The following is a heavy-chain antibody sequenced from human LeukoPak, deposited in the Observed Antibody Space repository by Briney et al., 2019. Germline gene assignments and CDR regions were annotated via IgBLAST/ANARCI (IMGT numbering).Heavy chain of an antibody. CDR1: GGSFSGYY. CDR2: INHSGST. J-gene: IGHJ4*02. Sequence: SETLSLTCAVYGGSFSGYYWSWIRQPPGKGLEWIGEINHSGSTNYNPSLKSRVTISVDTSKNQFSLKLSSVTAADTAVYYCARGPRNYGYHVNPYDYWGQGTLVTVSS. CDR3: ARGPRNYGYHVNPYDY. D-gene: IGHD4-11*01. V-gene: IGHV4-34*01.